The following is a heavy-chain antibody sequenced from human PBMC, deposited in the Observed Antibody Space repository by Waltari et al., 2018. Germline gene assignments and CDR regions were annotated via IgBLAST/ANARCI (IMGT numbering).Heavy chain of an antibody. Sequence: RQAPVQGFECMGGIVPIFGTANYAQKFQGRVTITADESTSTAYMELSSLRSEDTAVYYCARSPPLGLFDYWGQGTLVTVSS. CDR2: IVPIFGTA. J-gene: IGHJ4*02. V-gene: IGHV1-69*01. CDR3: ARSPPLGLFDY.